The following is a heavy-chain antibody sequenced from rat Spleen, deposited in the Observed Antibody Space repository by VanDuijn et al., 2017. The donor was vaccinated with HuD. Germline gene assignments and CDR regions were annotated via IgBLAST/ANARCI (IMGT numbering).Heavy chain of an antibody. CDR1: GFTFSNHD. CDR2: ISPSGDST. V-gene: IGHV5-25*01. Sequence: EVQLVESGGGLVQPGRSLKLSCAASGFTFSNHDMAWVRQAPTKGLEWLASISPSGDSTYYRDSVKGRLTVSRDDAKRILYLQMDSLRSEDTATYYCSSNNFDYWGQGVMVTVSS. CDR3: SSNNFDY. J-gene: IGHJ2*01. D-gene: IGHD1-10*01.